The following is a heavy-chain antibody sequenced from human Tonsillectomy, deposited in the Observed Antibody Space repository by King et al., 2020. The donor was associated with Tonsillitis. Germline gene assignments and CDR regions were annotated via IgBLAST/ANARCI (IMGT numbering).Heavy chain of an antibody. Sequence: VQLVESGGGVVQPGRSLRLSCAASGFTFSSYGMHWVRQAPGKGLEWVAVISNDGSNKHYADSVKGRFSISRDNSKNTLYLQMNSLRAEDTAVYYCAKDRVGAPYDAFDIWGQGTMVTVSS. CDR1: GFTFSSYG. CDR3: AKDRVGAPYDAFDI. V-gene: IGHV3-30*18. CDR2: ISNDGSNK. J-gene: IGHJ3*02. D-gene: IGHD1-26*01.